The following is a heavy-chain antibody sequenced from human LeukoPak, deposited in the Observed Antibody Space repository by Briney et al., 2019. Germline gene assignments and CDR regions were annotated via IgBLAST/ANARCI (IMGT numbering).Heavy chain of an antibody. V-gene: IGHV3-23*01. Sequence: GGSLRLSCAASGFTLSSSGMSWVRQAPGKGLEWVSAITVSGETYYADSVKGRFTISRDTSKNTLYLQMNSLRAEDTAVYYCAKDLDTAFDYWGQGTLVTVSS. CDR2: ITVSGET. CDR3: AKDLDTAFDY. CDR1: GFTLSSSG. J-gene: IGHJ4*02. D-gene: IGHD5-18*01.